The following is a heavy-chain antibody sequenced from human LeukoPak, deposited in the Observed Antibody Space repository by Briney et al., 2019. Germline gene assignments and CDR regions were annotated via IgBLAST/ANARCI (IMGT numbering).Heavy chain of an antibody. J-gene: IGHJ4*02. D-gene: IGHD3-10*01. CDR3: ARDSGSGSYYDY. CDR2: INSDGSST. CDR1: GFTFSSYW. V-gene: IGHV3-74*01. Sequence: AGGSLGLSCAASGFTFSSYWMHWVRQAPGKGLVWVSRINSDGSSTSYADSVKGRFTISRDNAKNTLYLQMNSLRAEDTAVYYCARDSGSGSYYDYWGQGTLVTVSS.